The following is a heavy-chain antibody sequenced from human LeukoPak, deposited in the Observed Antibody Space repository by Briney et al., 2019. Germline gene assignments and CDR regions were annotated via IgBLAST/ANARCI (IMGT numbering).Heavy chain of an antibody. CDR2: IKQDGSEK. D-gene: IGHD6-19*01. CDR1: GFTFSSYW. V-gene: IGHV3-7*01. J-gene: IGHJ4*02. Sequence: GGSLRLSCAASGFTFSSYWMSWVRQAPGKGLEWVANIKQDGSEKYYVDSVKGRFTISSDNAKNSLYLQMNSLRAEDTAVYYCARDPVAGSFDYWGQGTLVTVSS. CDR3: ARDPVAGSFDY.